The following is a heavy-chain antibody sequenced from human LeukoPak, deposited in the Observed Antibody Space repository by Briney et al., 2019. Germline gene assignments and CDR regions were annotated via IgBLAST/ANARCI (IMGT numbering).Heavy chain of an antibody. J-gene: IGHJ5*02. CDR1: GYTFNSYA. Sequence: GASVKVSCKGSGYTFNSYAMHWVRQAPGQRLEGVGWINAGNGKTKYSQKFQGRVTITRDTSASTAYMELSSLRSEDTAVYYCAREWSRGYDILSFPFDPWGEGTLVTVSS. CDR3: AREWSRGYDILSFPFDP. D-gene: IGHD3-9*01. CDR2: INAGNGKT. V-gene: IGHV1-3*01.